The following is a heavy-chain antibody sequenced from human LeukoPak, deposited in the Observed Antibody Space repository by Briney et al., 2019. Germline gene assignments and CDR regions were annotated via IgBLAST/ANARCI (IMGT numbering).Heavy chain of an antibody. V-gene: IGHV1-8*01. D-gene: IGHD6-19*01. CDR3: ARESGHSSGWYLDP. CDR2: MNPNSGNT. J-gene: IGHJ5*02. CDR1: GYTFTSYD. Sequence: ASVKVSCRASGYTFTSYDINWVRQATGQGLEWMGWMNPNSGNTAYAQKFQGRVTMTRNTSISTAYMELSSLRSEHTAVYYCARESGHSSGWYLDPWGQGTLVTVSS.